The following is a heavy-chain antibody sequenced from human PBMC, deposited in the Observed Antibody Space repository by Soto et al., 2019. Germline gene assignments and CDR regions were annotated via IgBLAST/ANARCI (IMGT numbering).Heavy chain of an antibody. D-gene: IGHD3-3*01. Sequence: GGSLRLSCAASGFTFSSYWMSWVRQAPEKGLEWVANIKQDGSEQYYVDSVKGRFTISRDNAKNSLYLQMNRLRAEDTAVYYCARDRYSYYDFWSGSLPYYYYGMDVWGQGNTVTV. CDR2: IKQDGSEQ. J-gene: IGHJ6*02. CDR3: ARDRYSYYDFWSGSLPYYYYGMDV. V-gene: IGHV3-7*01. CDR1: GFTFSSYW.